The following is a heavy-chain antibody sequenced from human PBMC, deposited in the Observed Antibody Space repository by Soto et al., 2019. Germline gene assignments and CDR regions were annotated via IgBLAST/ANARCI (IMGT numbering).Heavy chain of an antibody. CDR1: GMSFISYA. Sequence: PGGSLRLSCAASGMSFISYAMSWVRQVPGKRMEWVSRISDSGGRTFYAESVEGRFTISRDDSTSTLFLQMNSLRAEDTAIYYCTKGGVRFLEWLGDVWGQGTTGTVSS. V-gene: IGHV3-23*01. CDR2: ISDSGGRT. J-gene: IGHJ6*02. D-gene: IGHD3-3*01. CDR3: TKGGVRFLEWLGDV.